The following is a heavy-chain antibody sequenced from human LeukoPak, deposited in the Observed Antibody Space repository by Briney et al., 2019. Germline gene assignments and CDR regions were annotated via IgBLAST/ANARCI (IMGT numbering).Heavy chain of an antibody. V-gene: IGHV3-43*02. J-gene: IGHJ4*02. Sequence: GGSLRLSCVASGLPIADFAMHWVRQAPGKGLEWVSLISGDGVSTFYADSVKGRFTVSRDNAKNSLYLQMNSLRAEDTAVHYCATYYDSSGNTFDYWGQGTLVTVSS. CDR1: GLPIADFA. CDR3: ATYYDSSGNTFDY. CDR2: ISGDGVST. D-gene: IGHD3-22*01.